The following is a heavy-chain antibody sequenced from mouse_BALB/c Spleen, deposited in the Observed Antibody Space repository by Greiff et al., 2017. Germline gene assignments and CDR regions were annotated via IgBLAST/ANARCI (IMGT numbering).Heavy chain of an antibody. CDR3: ARSTMITTYYFDY. J-gene: IGHJ2*01. Sequence: QVQLRQSGAELAKPGASVKMSCKASGYTFTSYWMHWVKQRPGQGLEWIGYINPSTGYTEYNQKFKDKATLTADKSSSTAYMQLSSLTSEDSAVYYCARSTMITTYYFDYWGQGTTLTVSS. CDR1: GYTFTSYW. V-gene: IGHV1-7*01. D-gene: IGHD2-4*01. CDR2: INPSTGYT.